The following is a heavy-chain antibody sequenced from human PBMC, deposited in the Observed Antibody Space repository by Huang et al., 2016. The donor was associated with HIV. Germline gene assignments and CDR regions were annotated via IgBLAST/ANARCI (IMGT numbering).Heavy chain of an antibody. CDR1: GYLLSAYY. J-gene: IGHJ5*02. V-gene: IGHV1-2*02. Sequence: VQLLQSGAEVRKPGASVNVSCEASGYLLSAYYMHWVRQALGQGLEWMGWINPHSGGTYSDQRFQGRLTMTRDTSIGTVYMVLNSLRSDDTAVYYCARDFYRFLVAPGETWGQGTLITVS. D-gene: IGHD5-12*01. CDR2: INPHSGGT. CDR3: ARDFYRFLVAPGET.